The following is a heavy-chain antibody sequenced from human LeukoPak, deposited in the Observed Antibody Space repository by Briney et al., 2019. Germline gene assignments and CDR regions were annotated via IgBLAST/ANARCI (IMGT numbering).Heavy chain of an antibody. CDR2: IIGGAGGT. CDR1: GFPFSSHG. V-gene: IGHV3-23*01. D-gene: IGHD2-2*01. Sequence: GGSLRLSCAGSGFPFSSHGMSWVRQAPGKGLEWVSGIIGGAGGTYYADSVKGRFTISRDNAKNTLYLQMNSLRAEDTAVYYCAHGSMYQLDYWGQGTLVTVSS. CDR3: AHGSMYQLDY. J-gene: IGHJ4*02.